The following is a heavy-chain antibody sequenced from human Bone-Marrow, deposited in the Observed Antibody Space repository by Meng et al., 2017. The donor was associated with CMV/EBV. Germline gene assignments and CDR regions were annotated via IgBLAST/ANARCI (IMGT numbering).Heavy chain of an antibody. CDR3: TRDAVGRYIYYFDY. CDR2: IRSKAYGGTT. D-gene: IGHD3-9*01. J-gene: IGHJ4*02. V-gene: IGHV3-49*04. Sequence: GGSLRLSCTASGFPFGDYALSWVRQAPGKGLVWVGFIRSKAYGGTTEYAAFVKGRFTISRDDSKNVAYLQMNSLKTEDTAVYYCTRDAVGRYIYYFDYWGQGTLVTVSS. CDR1: GFPFGDYA.